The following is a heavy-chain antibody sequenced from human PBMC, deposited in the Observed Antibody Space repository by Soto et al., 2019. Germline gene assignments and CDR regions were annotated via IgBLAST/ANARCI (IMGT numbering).Heavy chain of an antibody. D-gene: IGHD2-15*01. CDR1: GYTFSDYA. J-gene: IGHJ2*01. CDR2: ISASTKNT. CDR3: VRCYCSVGSCYACWHFDL. Sequence: QVQLVQSGGEVKKPGASMKVSCQASGYTFSDYAISWVRQAPGQGLGWMGWISASTKNTDQAQNFQGRVIMTLDTSTNTAYMELRSLRSDDTAVYYCVRCYCSVGSCYACWHFDLWGRGTLVTVSS. V-gene: IGHV1-18*01.